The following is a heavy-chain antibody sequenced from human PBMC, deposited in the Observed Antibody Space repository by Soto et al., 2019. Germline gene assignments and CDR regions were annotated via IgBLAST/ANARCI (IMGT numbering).Heavy chain of an antibody. CDR3: AFEGYCSGGSCYLNFDY. J-gene: IGHJ4*02. Sequence: GGSLRLSCAASGFTFSNYWMSWVRQAPGKGLEWVANIKQDGSEKYYVDSVKGRFTISRDNAKNSLYLQMNSLRAEDTAVYYCAFEGYCSGGSCYLNFDYWGQGTLVTVSS. D-gene: IGHD2-15*01. CDR1: GFTFSNYW. V-gene: IGHV3-7*01. CDR2: IKQDGSEK.